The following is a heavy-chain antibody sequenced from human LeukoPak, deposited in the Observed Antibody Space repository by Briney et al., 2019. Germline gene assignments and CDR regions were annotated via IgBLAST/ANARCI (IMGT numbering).Heavy chain of an antibody. CDR1: GGTFSSYA. J-gene: IGHJ6*03. CDR2: IIPIFGTA. CDR3: ARGRGYDSNFVYYYYMDV. V-gene: IGHV1-69*13. Sequence: SVKVSCKASGGTFSSYAISWVRQAPGQGLEWMGGIIPIFGTANYARKFQGRVTITADESTSTAYMELSSLRSEDTAVYYCARGRGYDSNFVYYYYMDVWGKGTTVTVSS. D-gene: IGHD5-12*01.